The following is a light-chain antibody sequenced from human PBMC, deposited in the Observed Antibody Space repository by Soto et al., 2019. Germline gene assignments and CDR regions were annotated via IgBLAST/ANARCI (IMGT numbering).Light chain of an antibody. CDR1: STDVGGYTY. CDR2: EVS. V-gene: IGLV2-14*03. CDR3: SSYTSGSTLV. J-gene: IGLJ3*02. Sequence: QSALTQPASVSGSPGQSITISCTGSSTDVGGYTYVSWYQQFPGKPPKLMIYEVSNRPSGVSNRFSGSKSGNTASLTISGLQAEDEADYHCSSYTSGSTLVFGGGTKVTVL.